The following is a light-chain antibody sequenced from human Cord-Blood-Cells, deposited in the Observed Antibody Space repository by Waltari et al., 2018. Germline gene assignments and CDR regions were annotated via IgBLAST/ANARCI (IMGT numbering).Light chain of an antibody. Sequence: QSALTQPASVSGSPGQSITISCTGTSSAVGRYNLVSWYQQHPGKAPKLMIYEGSKRPSGVSNRFSGSKSGNTASLTISGRQAEDEADYYCCSYAGSSTYVFGTGTKVTVL. V-gene: IGLV2-23*01. CDR1: SSAVGRYNL. J-gene: IGLJ1*01. CDR2: EGS. CDR3: CSYAGSSTYV.